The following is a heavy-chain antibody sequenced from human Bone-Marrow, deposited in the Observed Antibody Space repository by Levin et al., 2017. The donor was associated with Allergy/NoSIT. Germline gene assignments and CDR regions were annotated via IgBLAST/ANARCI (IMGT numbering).Heavy chain of an antibody. CDR3: VKEGYYGSGSYSPFDY. V-gene: IGHV3-64D*06. CDR2: ISSNGGST. D-gene: IGHD3-10*01. Sequence: GGSLRLPCSASGFTFSSYAMHWVRQAPGKGLEYVSAISSNGGSTYYADSVKGRFTISRDNSKNTLYLQMSSLRAEDTAVYYCVKEGYYGSGSYSPFDYWGQGTLVTVSS. J-gene: IGHJ4*02. CDR1: GFTFSSYA.